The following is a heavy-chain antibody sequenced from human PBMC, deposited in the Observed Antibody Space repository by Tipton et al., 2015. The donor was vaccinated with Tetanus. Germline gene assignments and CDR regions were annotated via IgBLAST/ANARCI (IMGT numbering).Heavy chain of an antibody. Sequence: SLRLSCAASGFTLSRYTLNWVRQAPGKGLEWVGFTWFDGSNQNYGDPVKGRFTISRDNSRNTLYLQMNSLRAEDTALYYCTKDMSPGGADCWGQGTLVTVSS. CDR3: TKDMSPGGADC. J-gene: IGHJ4*02. V-gene: IGHV3-30*02. D-gene: IGHD4-23*01. CDR1: GFTLSRYT. CDR2: TWFDGSNQ.